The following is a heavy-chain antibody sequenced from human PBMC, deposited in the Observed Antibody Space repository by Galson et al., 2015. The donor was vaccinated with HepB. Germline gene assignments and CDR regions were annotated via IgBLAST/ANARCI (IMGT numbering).Heavy chain of an antibody. CDR2: ISAYNGNT. J-gene: IGHJ6*02. CDR1: GYTFTNYG. CDR3: ARDLERRIAAAGTAFDYYYYGMDV. D-gene: IGHD6-13*01. Sequence: SVKVSCKASGYTFTNYGISWVRQAPGQGLEWMGWISAYNGNTNYAQKLQGRVTMTTDTSTSTAYMELRSLRSDDTAVYYCARDLERRIAAAGTAFDYYYYGMDVWGQGTTVTVSS. V-gene: IGHV1-18*04.